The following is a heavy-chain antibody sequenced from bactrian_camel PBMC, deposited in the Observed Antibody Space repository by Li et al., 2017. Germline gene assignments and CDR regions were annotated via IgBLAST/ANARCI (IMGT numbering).Heavy chain of an antibody. CDR2: VDSNGIT. J-gene: IGHJ4*01. CDR3: AEGRGSRGEHCYSLNY. CDR1: GYTVSSTR. D-gene: IGHD6*01. Sequence: HVQLVESGGGSVQAGGSLRLSCAASGYTVSSTRMGWFRQAPVKEREGVASVDSNGITSYADSVKGRFTISRDSAKNTVYLQMNNLQPEDTATYYCAEGRGSRGEHCYSLNYWGQGTQVTVS. V-gene: IGHV3S53*01.